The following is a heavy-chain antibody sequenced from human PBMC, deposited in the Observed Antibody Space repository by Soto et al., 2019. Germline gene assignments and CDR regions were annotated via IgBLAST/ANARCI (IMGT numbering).Heavy chain of an antibody. CDR2: IIPIFGTA. V-gene: IGHV1-69*12. D-gene: IGHD1-26*01. CDR3: ARDGAEAHYCRYFDL. Sequence: QVQLVQSGAEVKKPGSSVKVSCKASGGTFSSYAIRWVRQAPGQGLAWMGGIIPIFGTANYAQKFQGRVTITADESTSTAYMELSSLRSEDTAVYYCARDGAEAHYCRYFDLWGRGTLVTVSS. CDR1: GGTFSSYA. J-gene: IGHJ2*01.